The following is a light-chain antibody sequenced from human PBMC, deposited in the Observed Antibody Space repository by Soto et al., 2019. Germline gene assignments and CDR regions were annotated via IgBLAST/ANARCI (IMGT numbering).Light chain of an antibody. CDR2: RNN. Sequence: QSLLSPPPSSSGTPGQRISIPCSSISSKIGSNAVHWYQQFPGTAPRLLIYRNNQRPSGVPDRFSGSKSGTSASLVISGIQSGDEADYICAAWNDRPYLSVFGGGTQLTVL. CDR1: SSKIGSNA. V-gene: IGLV1-44*01. J-gene: IGLJ3*02. CDR3: AAWNDRPYLSV.